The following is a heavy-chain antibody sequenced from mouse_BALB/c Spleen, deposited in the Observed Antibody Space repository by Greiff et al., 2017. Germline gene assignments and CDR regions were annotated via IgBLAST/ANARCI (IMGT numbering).Heavy chain of an antibody. CDR1: GYTFTSYT. Sequence: VQLQQSAAELARPGASVKMSCKASGYTFTSYTMHWVKQRPGQGLEWIGYINPSSGYTEYNQKFKDKTTLTADKSSSTAYMQLSSLTSEDSAVYYCARGDYYLAYWGQGTLVTVSA. J-gene: IGHJ3*01. CDR2: INPSSGYT. D-gene: IGHD2-1*01. V-gene: IGHV1-4*02. CDR3: ARGDYYLAY.